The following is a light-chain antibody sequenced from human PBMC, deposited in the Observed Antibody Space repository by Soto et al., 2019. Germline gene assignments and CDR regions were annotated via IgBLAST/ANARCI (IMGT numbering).Light chain of an antibody. V-gene: IGKV3-11*01. CDR1: QNVGSS. CDR3: QQRTNWPPWT. CDR2: GAS. J-gene: IGKJ1*01. Sequence: DIVLTQSPATLSLSPGERATLSCRASQNVGSSLAWYQQKPGQAPRLLIYGASNRATDIPARFRGSGSGTDFTLTITDLEPEDFVVYYCQQRTNWPPWTFGQGTKVDIK.